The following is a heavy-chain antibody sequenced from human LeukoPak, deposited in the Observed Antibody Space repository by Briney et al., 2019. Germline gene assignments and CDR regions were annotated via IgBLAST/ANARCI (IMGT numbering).Heavy chain of an antibody. V-gene: IGHV1-18*01. J-gene: IGHJ5*02. Sequence: VKGSCKASGYTFTSYGISWGRQAPGQRLGWVGWISAYNGNTNYAQKLQGRVTMTTDTSTSTAYMELRSLRSDDTAVYYCAREYYYGSGTNWFDPWGQGTLVTVSS. CDR2: ISAYNGNT. CDR3: AREYYYGSGTNWFDP. CDR1: GYTFTSYG. D-gene: IGHD3-10*01.